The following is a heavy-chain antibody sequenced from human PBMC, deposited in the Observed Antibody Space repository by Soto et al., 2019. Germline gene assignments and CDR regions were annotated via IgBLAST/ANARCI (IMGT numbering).Heavy chain of an antibody. V-gene: IGHV4-39*01. CDR3: ARSGYCSGGSCKYYFDY. D-gene: IGHD2-15*01. CDR2: IYYSGST. J-gene: IGHJ4*02. Sequence: SETLSLTCTVSGGSISSSSYYWGWIRQPPGKGLEWIGSIYYSGSTYYNPSLKSRVTISVDTSKNQFSLKLSSVTAADTAVYYCARSGYCSGGSCKYYFDYWGQGTLVTVSS. CDR1: GGSISSSSYY.